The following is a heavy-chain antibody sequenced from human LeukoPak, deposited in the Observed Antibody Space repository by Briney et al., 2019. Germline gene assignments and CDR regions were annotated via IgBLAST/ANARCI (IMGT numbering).Heavy chain of an antibody. CDR3: AKSIRVANFDY. CDR2: ISNSGGGII. D-gene: IGHD2-15*01. V-gene: IGHV3-23*01. CDR1: GFTFSNYA. J-gene: IGHJ4*02. Sequence: PGGSLRLSCVASGFTFSNYAMSWVRQAPGKGPEWVSGISNSGGGIIYYADSVKGRFTISRDNSKNTLYLQMNSLRAEDTAVYYCAKSIRVANFDYWGQGTLVTVSS.